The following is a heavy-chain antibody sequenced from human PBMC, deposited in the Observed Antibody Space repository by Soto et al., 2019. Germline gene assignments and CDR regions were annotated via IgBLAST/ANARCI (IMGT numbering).Heavy chain of an antibody. CDR2: ISAYNGNT. J-gene: IGHJ4*02. V-gene: IGHV1-18*04. Sequence: VHLVQSGGEVRKPGASVKVSCKASGYTFTTYIISWVRQAPGQGLEWMGWISAYNGNTKYAQKFQDRVTMTTDTSTSTAYMELRSLRSDDTAMYYCARGGGGTLGFDYWGQGALLTVSS. D-gene: IGHD1-1*01. CDR3: ARGGGGTLGFDY. CDR1: GYTFTTYI.